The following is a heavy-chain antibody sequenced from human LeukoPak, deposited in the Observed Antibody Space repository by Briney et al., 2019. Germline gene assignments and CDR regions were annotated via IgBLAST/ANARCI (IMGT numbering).Heavy chain of an antibody. J-gene: IGHJ4*02. V-gene: IGHV4-34*01. CDR1: GGSFSGYY. Sequence: SETLSLTCVVYGGSFSGYYWSWIRQSPGKGLEWVGEINPGGSTNYNPSLEGRVTISVDTSKNQFSLKVDSVTPADTAVYYCAREHCSGGDCTTFDYWGQGNLVTVSS. D-gene: IGHD2-15*01. CDR3: AREHCSGGDCTTFDY. CDR2: INPGGST.